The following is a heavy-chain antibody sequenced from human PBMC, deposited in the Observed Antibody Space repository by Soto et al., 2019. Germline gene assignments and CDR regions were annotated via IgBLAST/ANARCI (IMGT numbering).Heavy chain of an antibody. CDR2: IWYDGSNK. Sequence: GGSLRLSCAASGFTFSSYGMHWVRQAPGKGLEWVAVIWYDGSNKYYADSVKGRFTISRDNSKNTLYLQMNSLRAEDTAVYYCARDMRQLGSPYYYYGMDVWVQGTTVTVSS. J-gene: IGHJ6*02. CDR3: ARDMRQLGSPYYYYGMDV. V-gene: IGHV3-33*01. CDR1: GFTFSSYG. D-gene: IGHD6-6*01.